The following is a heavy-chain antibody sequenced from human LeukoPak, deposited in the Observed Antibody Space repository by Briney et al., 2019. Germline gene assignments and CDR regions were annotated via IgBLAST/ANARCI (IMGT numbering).Heavy chain of an antibody. CDR1: GFTFSSYA. Sequence: SPGGSLRLSCVASGFTFSSYAINWVRQAPGKGLEWVSSISSSSSYIYYADSVKGRFTISRDNAKNSLYLQMNSLRAEDTAVYYCARDHHGDYEDAFDIWGQGTMVTVSS. V-gene: IGHV3-21*01. D-gene: IGHD4-17*01. CDR2: ISSSSSYI. CDR3: ARDHHGDYEDAFDI. J-gene: IGHJ3*02.